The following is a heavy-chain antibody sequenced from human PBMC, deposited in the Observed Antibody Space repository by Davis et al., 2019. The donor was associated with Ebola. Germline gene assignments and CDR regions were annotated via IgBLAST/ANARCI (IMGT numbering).Heavy chain of an antibody. CDR3: ARSRVDGYNYAGDY. Sequence: GESLKISCAASGFTFSSYAMHWVRQAPGKGLEWVSSISGGSNYIYYADSVEGRFTISRDNAKNSLYLQMNSLRAEDTAVYYCARSRVDGYNYAGDYWGQGALVTVSS. CDR2: ISGGSNYI. V-gene: IGHV3-21*01. D-gene: IGHD5-24*01. J-gene: IGHJ4*02. CDR1: GFTFSSYA.